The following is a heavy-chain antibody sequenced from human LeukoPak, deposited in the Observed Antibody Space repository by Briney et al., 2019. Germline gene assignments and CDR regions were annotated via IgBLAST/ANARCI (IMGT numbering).Heavy chain of an antibody. V-gene: IGHV3-30*01. CDR1: GFAFSTFA. J-gene: IGHJ3*02. CDR2: ISYGGSNK. D-gene: IGHD5-18*01. Sequence: GGSLRLSRAASGFAFSTFAMHWVRQTPGKGLDWVSVISYGGSNKYYADSAKGRFTISRDNAKNTLYLQMNSLRPEDTAIYYCARVGYSLGHGDDAFDIWGQGTLVSVSS. CDR3: ARVGYSLGHGDDAFDI.